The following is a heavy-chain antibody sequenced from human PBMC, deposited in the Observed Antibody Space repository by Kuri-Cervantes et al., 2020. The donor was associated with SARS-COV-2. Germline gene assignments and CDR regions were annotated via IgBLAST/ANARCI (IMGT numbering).Heavy chain of an antibody. V-gene: IGHV4-34*01. CDR2: INHSGNT. J-gene: IGHJ6*02. CDR1: GGSFSDYY. CDR3: ARALDYGDYVNQLYYYYYGMDV. D-gene: IGHD4-17*01. Sequence: GSLRPSCAVYGGSFSDYYWSWVRQPPGKGLEWIGEINHSGNTNYDPSLKSRVTISIDTSKNQFSLKLSSVTAADTAVYYCARALDYGDYVNQLYYYYYGMDVWGQGTTVTVSS.